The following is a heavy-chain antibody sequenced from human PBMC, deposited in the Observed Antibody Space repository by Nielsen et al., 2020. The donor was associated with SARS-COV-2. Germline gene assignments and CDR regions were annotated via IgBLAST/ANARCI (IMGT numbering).Heavy chain of an antibody. CDR3: ARGGTIFGVVTRMDV. J-gene: IGHJ6*02. CDR1: GGSISSGVYY. Sequence: SETLSLTCTVSGGSISSGVYYWSWIRQHPGKGLEWIGYIYYSGSTYYNPSLKSRVTISVDTSKNQFSLKLSSVTAADTAVYYCARGGTIFGVVTRMDVWGQGTTVTVSS. D-gene: IGHD3-3*01. V-gene: IGHV4-31*03. CDR2: IYYSGST.